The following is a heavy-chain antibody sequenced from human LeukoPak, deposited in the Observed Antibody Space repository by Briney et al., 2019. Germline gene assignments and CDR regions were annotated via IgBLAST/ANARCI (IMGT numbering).Heavy chain of an antibody. D-gene: IGHD2-2*01. Sequence: GSLGLSWEGSWFTFRNAWVGLGRQAPGKGLGRGGRIKNKNGGGTTDYAAPVKGRFTISRDDSKNTLYLQMNSLKTEDTAVYYCTTDTYCSSTTCYPAFGTWGQGTLVTVSS. CDR3: TTDTYCSSTTCYPAFGT. J-gene: IGHJ5*02. CDR1: WFTFRNAW. CDR2: IKNKNGGGTT. V-gene: IGHV3-15*01.